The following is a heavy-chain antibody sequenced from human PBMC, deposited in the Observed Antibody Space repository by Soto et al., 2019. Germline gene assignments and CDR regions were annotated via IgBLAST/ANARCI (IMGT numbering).Heavy chain of an antibody. D-gene: IGHD6-19*01. CDR2: ISYDGSNK. CDR3: ARSVAEAGVDYCYGVGV. J-gene: IGHJ6*04. V-gene: IGHV3-30-3*01. CDR1: GFTFSSYA. Sequence: GWSLRLSCAASGFTFSSYAMHWVRQAPGKGLEWVAVISYDGSNKYYADSVKGRFTISRDNSKNTLYLQMNSLRAEDTAVYYCARSVAEAGVDYCYGVGVWGRGTTLTVSS.